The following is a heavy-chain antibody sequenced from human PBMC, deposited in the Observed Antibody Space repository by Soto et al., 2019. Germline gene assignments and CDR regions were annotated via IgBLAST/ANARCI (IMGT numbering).Heavy chain of an antibody. V-gene: IGHV4-39*01. CDR2: IYYSGST. J-gene: IGHJ5*02. CDR3: ARQGQQLAHYNWFDP. Sequence: PSETLSLTCTVPGGSISSSSYYWGWIRQPPGKGLEWIGSIYYSGSTYYNPSLKSRVTISVDTSKNQFSLKLSSVTAADTAVYYCARQGQQLAHYNWFDPWGQGTLVTVSS. CDR1: GGSISSSSYY. D-gene: IGHD6-13*01.